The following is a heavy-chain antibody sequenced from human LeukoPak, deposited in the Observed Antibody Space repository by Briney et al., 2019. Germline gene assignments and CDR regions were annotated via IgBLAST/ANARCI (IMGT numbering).Heavy chain of an antibody. Sequence: ASVKVSCKASGYTFTSYDINWVRQATGQGLEWMGWMNPNSGNTGYAQKFQGRVTMTRNTSISTAYMELSSLRSEDTAVYYCARVAANLGGYYYYYMDVWGKGTTVTVSS. J-gene: IGHJ6*03. D-gene: IGHD2-15*01. CDR3: ARVAANLGGYYYYYMDV. CDR1: GYTFTSYD. V-gene: IGHV1-8*01. CDR2: MNPNSGNT.